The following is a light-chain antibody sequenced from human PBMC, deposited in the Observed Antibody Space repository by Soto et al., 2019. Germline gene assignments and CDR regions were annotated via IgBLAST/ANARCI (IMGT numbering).Light chain of an antibody. V-gene: IGLV1-40*01. CDR1: SSNIGAGYD. Sequence: QSVLTQPPSVSGAPGQRVTISCTGSSSNIGAGYDVHWYQQLPGTAPKLLIYGNSNRPSGVPDRFSGSKSGTSASLAITGLSAEDEADYSCQSYDSSLSGSYVVFGGGTKVTVL. CDR2: GNS. CDR3: QSYDSSLSGSYVV. J-gene: IGLJ2*01.